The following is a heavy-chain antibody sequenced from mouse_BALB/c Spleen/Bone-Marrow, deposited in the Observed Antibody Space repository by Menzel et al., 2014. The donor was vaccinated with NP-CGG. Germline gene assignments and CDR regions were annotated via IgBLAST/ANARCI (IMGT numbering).Heavy chain of an antibody. D-gene: IGHD2-4*01. V-gene: IGHV1-5*01. Sequence: VQLQQSGTVLARPGASVKMSCKASGYSFTNYWMHWIKLRPGQGLEWVGAVYPGNSDARYNQKFKGKAKLTAVTSASIAYMELSSLTNEDSAVYYCSRDNYAFAYWGQGTLVTVAA. CDR1: GYSFTNYW. J-gene: IGHJ3*01. CDR2: VYPGNSDA. CDR3: SRDNYAFAY.